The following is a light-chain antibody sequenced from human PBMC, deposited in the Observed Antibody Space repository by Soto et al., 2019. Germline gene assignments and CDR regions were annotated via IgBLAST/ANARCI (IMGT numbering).Light chain of an antibody. V-gene: IGLV2-23*02. CDR3: CSYAGSSTFAYV. CDR2: EVS. J-gene: IGLJ1*01. CDR1: SSEVGSYNL. Sequence: QSVLTQPASVSGSPGQSIPISCPGTSSEVGSYNLVSWYQQHPGKAPKLMIYEVSKRPSGVSNRFSGSKSGNTASLTISGLQAEDEADYYCCSYAGSSTFAYVFGTGTKVTVL.